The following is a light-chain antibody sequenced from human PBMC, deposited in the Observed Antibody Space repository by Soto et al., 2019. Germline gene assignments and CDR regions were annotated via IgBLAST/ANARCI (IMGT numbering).Light chain of an antibody. Sequence: DIQMTQSPSTLSASVGDRFTITCRASQSISSWLAWYQQKPGKAPKLLIYDASSLESGVPSRFSGSGSGTEFTLTISSLQPDDFATYYCQQYNSYSPTFGPGTKVDI. J-gene: IGKJ3*01. CDR2: DAS. CDR3: QQYNSYSPT. V-gene: IGKV1-5*01. CDR1: QSISSW.